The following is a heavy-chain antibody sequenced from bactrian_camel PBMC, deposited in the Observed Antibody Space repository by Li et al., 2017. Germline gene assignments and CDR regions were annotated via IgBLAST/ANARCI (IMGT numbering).Heavy chain of an antibody. V-gene: IGHV3S55*01. CDR1: GDTFSSCS. CDR3: AAAWSCFQGSLDSGQFGY. J-gene: IGHJ6*01. D-gene: IGHD1*01. CDR2: LRRDDIA. Sequence: HVQLVESGGGSVQAGGSLRLACVASGDTFSSCSMGWYRQVPGKERELVSRLRRDDIAQYSDSVKGRFTIFRHNGKNTVALQMNSLTPEDTGMYYCAAAWSCFQGSLDSGQFGYWGQGTQVTVS.